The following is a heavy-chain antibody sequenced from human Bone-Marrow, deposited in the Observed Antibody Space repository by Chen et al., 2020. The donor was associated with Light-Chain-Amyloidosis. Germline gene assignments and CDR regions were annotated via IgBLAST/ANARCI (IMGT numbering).Heavy chain of an antibody. V-gene: IGHV3-23*04. CDR2: ISRSGGSR. J-gene: IGHJ3*02. CDR1: GFAFSSYA. D-gene: IGHD3-9*01. CDR3: AKDISYDDILPGYPADAFDI. Sequence: EVQLVESGGGLLQRGGSLRLSCAASGFAFSSYAMSWVRQAPGKGLEWVSTISRSGGSRYYGDSVKGRRTISRDNSKNALFLQMNSLRAEDTAVYYCAKDISYDDILPGYPADAFDIWCQGTMVTVSS.